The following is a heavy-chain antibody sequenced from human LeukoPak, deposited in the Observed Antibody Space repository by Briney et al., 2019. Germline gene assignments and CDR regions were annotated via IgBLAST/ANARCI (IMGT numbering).Heavy chain of an antibody. V-gene: IGHV1-46*01. CDR1: GYTFTNYY. D-gene: IGHD5-12*01. Sequence: ASVKVSCKASGYTFTNYYMHWVRLAPGQGLEWMGIINPSGGGTTYAQKFQGRVTMTRDMSTTTVYMELGSLRSEDTAVYYCARDELRSGYSGFGYWGQGTLVTVSS. CDR2: INPSGGGT. J-gene: IGHJ4*02. CDR3: ARDELRSGYSGFGY.